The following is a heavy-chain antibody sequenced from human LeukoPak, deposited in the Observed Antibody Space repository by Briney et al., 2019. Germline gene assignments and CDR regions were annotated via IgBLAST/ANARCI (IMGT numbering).Heavy chain of an antibody. J-gene: IGHJ4*02. V-gene: IGHV1-2*02. Sequence: GASVKVSCKASGYTFPGYYMYWVRQAPGQGLEWVGWINPNSGGTSYAQKFQGRVTMTRDTSVSTAYMELSWLRSDDTAVYYCARETYYYGSGSSQVFDYWGQGTLVTVSS. D-gene: IGHD3-10*01. CDR2: INPNSGGT. CDR3: ARETYYYGSGSSQVFDY. CDR1: GYTFPGYY.